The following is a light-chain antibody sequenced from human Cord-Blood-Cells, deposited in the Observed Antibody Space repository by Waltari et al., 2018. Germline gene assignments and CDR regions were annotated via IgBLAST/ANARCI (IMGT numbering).Light chain of an antibody. CDR3: QQSYSTQLT. J-gene: IGKJ4*01. Sequence: IQMTQSTCSMSASVGDRVTITCRASKSISSYLNWYQQKPRKAPKLLIYAACRLRSGVPSRCSGSGAGAAFTLTISRQQPEELANYYSQQSYSTQLTFGGGTKVEIK. CDR1: KSISSY. CDR2: AAC. V-gene: IGKV1-39*01.